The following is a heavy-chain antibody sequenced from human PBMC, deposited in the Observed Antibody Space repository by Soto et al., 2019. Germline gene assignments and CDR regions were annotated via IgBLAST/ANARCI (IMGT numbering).Heavy chain of an antibody. V-gene: IGHV4-4*02. CDR1: GDSMNSRDW. CDR2: VRPGGST. CDR3: ASVRFSLTTRACFDS. D-gene: IGHD3-10*01. J-gene: IGHJ4*02. Sequence: VQLQESGPGLVEPSGILSLTCAVSGDSMNSRDWWRWVRQSPGEGPEWIGEVRPGGSTHYNAALRYLVTTSVDGSNYPSSLRLTSVTAADTAVYYCASVRFSLTTRACFDSWGQGILVTVSS.